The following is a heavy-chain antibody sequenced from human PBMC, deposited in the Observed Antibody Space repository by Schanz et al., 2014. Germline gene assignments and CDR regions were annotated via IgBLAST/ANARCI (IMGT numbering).Heavy chain of an antibody. D-gene: IGHD4-17*01. V-gene: IGHV3-23*01. J-gene: IGHJ4*02. CDR1: GFTFSNHA. Sequence: EVHLLESGGGLVQPGGSLRLSCAASGFTFSNHALSWVRQAPGKGLEWVSAISGSGGDTYPADSVKGRFTISRDNSNNTLYLEMNSLRAEDTAMYYCVSAYGEFLDHWGQGTLVTVSS. CDR3: VSAYGEFLDH. CDR2: ISGSGGDT.